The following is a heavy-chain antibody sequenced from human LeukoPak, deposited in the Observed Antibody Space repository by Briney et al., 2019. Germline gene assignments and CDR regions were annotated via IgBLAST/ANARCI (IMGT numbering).Heavy chain of an antibody. V-gene: IGHV5-10-1*01. J-gene: IGHJ4*02. CDR1: GYSFTNYW. CDR2: IDPSDSYT. CDR3: ARRCMSGYCSSGGPMDDY. Sequence: GGSLRLSCKGSGYSFTNYWISWVRQMPGKGLEWMGRIDPSDSYTNYSPSFQGHVTISADKSISTAYLQWSSLEASDTAMYYCARRCMSGYCSSGGPMDDYWGQGTLVTVSS. D-gene: IGHD2-15*01.